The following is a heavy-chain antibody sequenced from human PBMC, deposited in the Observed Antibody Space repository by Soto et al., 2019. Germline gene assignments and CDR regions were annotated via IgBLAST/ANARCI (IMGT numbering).Heavy chain of an antibody. CDR3: ARDPRVGVPGYFDY. CDR2: IYYSGST. Sequence: SETLSLTCTVSGGSISSYYWSWIRQPPGKGLEWIGYIYYSGSTHYNPSLKSRVTISVDTSKNQFSLKLSSVTAADTAVYYCARDPRVGVPGYFDYWGQGTLVTVSS. J-gene: IGHJ4*02. V-gene: IGHV4-59*01. D-gene: IGHD1-26*01. CDR1: GGSISSYY.